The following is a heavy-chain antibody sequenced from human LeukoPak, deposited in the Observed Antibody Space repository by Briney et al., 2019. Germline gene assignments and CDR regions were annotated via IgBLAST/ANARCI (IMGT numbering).Heavy chain of an antibody. D-gene: IGHD2-21*02. J-gene: IGHJ3*02. Sequence: PSETLSLTCTVSGGSISSYYWSWIRQPPGKGLEWIGYVYYSGSTNYNPSLKSRVTISVDTSKNQFSLKLSSVTAADTAAYYCARHRDCGGDCFSGAFDIWGQGTMVTVSS. CDR3: ARHRDCGGDCFSGAFDI. CDR1: GGSISSYY. CDR2: VYYSGST. V-gene: IGHV4-59*08.